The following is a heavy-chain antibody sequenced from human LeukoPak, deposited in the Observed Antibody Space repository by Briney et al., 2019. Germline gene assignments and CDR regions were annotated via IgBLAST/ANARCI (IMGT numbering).Heavy chain of an antibody. J-gene: IGHJ4*02. V-gene: IGHV4-31*03. D-gene: IGHD3/OR15-3a*01. CDR3: ARGPATWTSFDY. Sequence: PSETLSLTRTVSGGSISSGGYYWSWIRQHPGKGLEWIGYIYYSGSTYYNPSLKSRVTISVDTSKNQFSLKLSSVTAADTAVYYCARGPATWTSFDYWGRGTLVTVSS. CDR2: IYYSGST. CDR1: GGSISSGGYY.